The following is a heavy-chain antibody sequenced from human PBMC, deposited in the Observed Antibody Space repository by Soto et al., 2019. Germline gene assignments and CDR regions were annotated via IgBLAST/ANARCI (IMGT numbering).Heavy chain of an antibody. CDR1: GYTFTSYG. Sequence: QVQLVQSGAEVKKPGASVKVSCKASGYTFTSYGISWVRQAPGQGLEWMGWISAYNGNTNYAQKLQGRVTMTTDTSTSTAYMELRSLRSDDTAVYYCAREGPCDYDSSGPDAFDIWGQGTMVTVSS. CDR2: ISAYNGNT. D-gene: IGHD3-22*01. J-gene: IGHJ3*02. CDR3: AREGPCDYDSSGPDAFDI. V-gene: IGHV1-18*01.